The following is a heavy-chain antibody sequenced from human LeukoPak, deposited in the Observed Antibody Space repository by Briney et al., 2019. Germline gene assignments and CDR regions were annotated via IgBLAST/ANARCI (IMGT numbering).Heavy chain of an antibody. V-gene: IGHV3-30*03. CDR1: GVTFSWYC. J-gene: IGHJ4*02. Sequence: GGSLRLSCAASGVTFSWYCMHWVRQAPGQGLEWVAVISFDGSDRYYADFVKGRFTISRDNSKNTVYLQMNSLRAEDTAVYYCASPHCYKTICPTWSPSFFDSWGQGMLVAVSS. CDR3: ASPHCYKTICPTWSPSFFDS. CDR2: ISFDGSDR. D-gene: IGHD2/OR15-2a*01.